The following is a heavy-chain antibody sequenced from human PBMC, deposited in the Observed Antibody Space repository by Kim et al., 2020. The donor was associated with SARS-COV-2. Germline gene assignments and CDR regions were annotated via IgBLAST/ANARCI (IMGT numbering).Heavy chain of an antibody. CDR2: IYYSGST. CDR1: GGSISSSSYY. Sequence: SETLSLTCTVSGGSISSSSYYWGWIRQPPGKGLEWIGSIYYSGSTYYNPSLKSRVTISVDTSKNQFSLKLSCVTAADTAVYYCARRERGYSYGFDYWGQGTLVTVSS. D-gene: IGHD5-18*01. J-gene: IGHJ4*02. CDR3: ARRERGYSYGFDY. V-gene: IGHV4-39*01.